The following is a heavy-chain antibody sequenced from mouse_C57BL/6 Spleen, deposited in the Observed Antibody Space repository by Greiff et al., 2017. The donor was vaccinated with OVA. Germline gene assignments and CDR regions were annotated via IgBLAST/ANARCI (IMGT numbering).Heavy chain of an antibody. D-gene: IGHD1-1*01. J-gene: IGHJ1*03. CDR2: INPNYGTT. V-gene: IGHV1-39*01. CDR3: ARSTTVVATDWYFDV. CDR1: GYSFTDYN. Sequence: VQLKESGPELVKPGASVKISCKASGYSFTDYNMNWVKQSNGKSLEWIGVINPNYGTTSYNQKFKGKATLTVDQSSSTAYMQLNSLTSEDSAVYYCARSTTVVATDWYFDVWGTGTTVTVSS.